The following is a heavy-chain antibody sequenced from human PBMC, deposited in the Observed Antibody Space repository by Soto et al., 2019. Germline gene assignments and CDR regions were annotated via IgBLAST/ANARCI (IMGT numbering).Heavy chain of an antibody. Sequence: SSETLSLTCTVSGCSMSDYYWSWIRPPPGKGLEWIGYIYYSGTTSYNPSLNSRVTMSVDTSKNQFSLKVNSVTAADTAVYYCARESYYGSGATVVAYWGQGTLVTVS. D-gene: IGHD3-10*01. CDR3: ARESYYGSGATVVAY. CDR2: IYYSGTT. J-gene: IGHJ4*02. CDR1: GCSMSDYY. V-gene: IGHV4-59*01.